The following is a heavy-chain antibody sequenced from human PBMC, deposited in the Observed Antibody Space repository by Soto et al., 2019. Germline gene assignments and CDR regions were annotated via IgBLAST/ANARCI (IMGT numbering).Heavy chain of an antibody. D-gene: IGHD3-3*01. J-gene: IGHJ4*02. CDR3: ARLYVRLDYDFCSGYIDS. Sequence: SEKLSLTSSVSGASVSSGDYSWSWIRQPTGKGLECIGYIYYSGSTYYNPSLKSRVTMSVDTSKNQFSLKLSSVTAADTAFYFCARLYVRLDYDFCSGYIDSWGQGTLVTVSS. V-gene: IGHV4-30-4*01. CDR1: GASVSSGDYS. CDR2: IYYSGST.